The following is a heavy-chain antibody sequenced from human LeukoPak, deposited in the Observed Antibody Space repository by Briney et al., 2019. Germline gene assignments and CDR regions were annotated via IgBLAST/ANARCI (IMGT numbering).Heavy chain of an antibody. CDR1: GGTFSSYA. V-gene: IGHV1-69*05. CDR2: IIPIFGTA. Sequence: ASVKVSCKASGGTFSSYAISWVRQAPGQGLEWMGGIIPIFGTANYAQKFQGRVTITTDESTSTAYMELSSLRSGDTAVYYCARGKYNWNYYYYMDVWGKGTTVTVSS. CDR3: ARGKYNWNYYYYMDV. D-gene: IGHD1-20*01. J-gene: IGHJ6*03.